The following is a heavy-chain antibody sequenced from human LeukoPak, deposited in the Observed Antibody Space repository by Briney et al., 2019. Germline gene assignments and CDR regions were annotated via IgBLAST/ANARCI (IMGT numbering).Heavy chain of an antibody. CDR1: GGSFSGYY. CDR3: ASMTTVTTLDY. D-gene: IGHD4-17*01. Sequence: PSETLSLTCAVYGGSFSGYYWSWIRQPPGKGLEWIGEINHSGSTNYNPSLKSRVTISVDTSKNQFSLKLSSVTAADTAVYYCASMTTVTTLDYWGQGTLVTVSS. CDR2: INHSGST. V-gene: IGHV4-34*01. J-gene: IGHJ4*02.